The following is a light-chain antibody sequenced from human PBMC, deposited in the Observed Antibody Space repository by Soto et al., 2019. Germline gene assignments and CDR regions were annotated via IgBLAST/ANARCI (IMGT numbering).Light chain of an antibody. J-gene: IGLJ2*01. CDR3: AVWDDSLSGMV. CDR2: NNN. Sequence: QSALTQPPSASGPPGQRVTISCSGSSSNIDTNTVDWYQHLPGTAPKVLIFNNNQRPSGVPDRFSGSKSGTSASLAISGLQSEDEADYYCAVWDDSLSGMVFGGGTKLTVL. CDR1: SSNIDTNT. V-gene: IGLV1-44*01.